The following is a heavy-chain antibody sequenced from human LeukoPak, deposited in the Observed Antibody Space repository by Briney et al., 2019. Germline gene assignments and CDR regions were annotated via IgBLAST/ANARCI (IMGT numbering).Heavy chain of an antibody. D-gene: IGHD3-3*01. CDR1: GFTFSSYS. CDR2: ISSSSSYI. J-gene: IGHJ6*03. CDR3: ARDGQTHYDFWSGPAYYYMDV. V-gene: IGHV3-21*01. Sequence: GGSLRLSCAAFGFTFSSYSMNWVRQAPGKGLEWVSSISSSSSYIYYADSVKGRFTISRDNAKNSLYLQMNSLRAEDTAVYYCARDGQTHYDFWSGPAYYYMDVWGKGTTVTVSS.